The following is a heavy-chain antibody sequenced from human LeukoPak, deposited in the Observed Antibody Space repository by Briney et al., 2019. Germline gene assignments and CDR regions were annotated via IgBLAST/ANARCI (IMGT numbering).Heavy chain of an antibody. V-gene: IGHV4-4*07. J-gene: IGHJ4*02. CDR3: AREHYDILSGYYIYYHYQYFDY. CDR1: GGSFSGYY. CDR2: IYTSGST. D-gene: IGHD3-9*01. Sequence: PSETLSLTCAVYGGSFSGYYWSWIRQPAGKGLEWIGRIYTSGSTNYNPSLKSRVTMSVDTSKNQFSLKLSSVTAADTAVYYCAREHYDILSGYYIYYHYQYFDYWGKGTMVTVSS.